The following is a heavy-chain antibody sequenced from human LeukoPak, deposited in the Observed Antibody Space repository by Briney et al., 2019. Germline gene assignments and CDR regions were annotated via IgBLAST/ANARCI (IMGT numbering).Heavy chain of an antibody. D-gene: IGHD3-3*01. Sequence: PSETLSLTCTVSGGSISSSSYSWGWIRQPPGKGLEWIGSIYYSGTTYYNPSLKSRVTISVDTSKIQFSLKLSSVAATDTAMYFCARLRFDFWSGYTHPYFDYWGQGTLVTVSS. CDR1: GGSISSSSYS. CDR2: IYYSGTT. V-gene: IGHV4-39*01. CDR3: ARLRFDFWSGYTHPYFDY. J-gene: IGHJ4*02.